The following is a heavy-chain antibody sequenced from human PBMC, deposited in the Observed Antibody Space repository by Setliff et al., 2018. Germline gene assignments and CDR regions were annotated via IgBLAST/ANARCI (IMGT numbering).Heavy chain of an antibody. CDR3: ARRHGSWVLNWFDP. D-gene: IGHD6-13*01. CDR2: IKQDGSEK. J-gene: IGHJ5*02. CDR1: GFTFSSYW. Sequence: QPGGSLRLSCAASGFTFSSYWMSWVRQAPGKGLEWVANIKQDGSEKYYVDSVKGRFTISRDNAKNSLYLQMNSLRAEDTAVYYCARRHGSWVLNWFDPWGQGTLVTVSS. V-gene: IGHV3-7*01.